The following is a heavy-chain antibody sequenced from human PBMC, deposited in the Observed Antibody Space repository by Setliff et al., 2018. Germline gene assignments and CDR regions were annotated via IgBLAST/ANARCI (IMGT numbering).Heavy chain of an antibody. D-gene: IGHD5-18*01. Sequence: GGSLRLSCAVSGFTFSSYAMSWVRQAPGKGLEWVSTIYSGDRSTFYTDSVKGRFTISRDSSKNTLYLHTNSLKTEDTAVYYCISLWLGYYGLDVWGQGTTVTVSS. V-gene: IGHV3-23*03. CDR1: GFTFSSYA. J-gene: IGHJ6*02. CDR3: ISLWLGYYGLDV. CDR2: IYSGDRST.